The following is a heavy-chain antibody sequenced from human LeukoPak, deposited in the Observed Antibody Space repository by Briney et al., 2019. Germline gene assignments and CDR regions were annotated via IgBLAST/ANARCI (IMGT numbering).Heavy chain of an antibody. J-gene: IGHJ4*02. D-gene: IGHD3-3*01. CDR1: GGSISSYY. Sequence: SETLSLTCTVSGGSISSYYWSWIRQPPGKGLEWIGYIYYSGSTNYNPSPKSRVTISVDTSKNQFSLTLSSVTAADTAVYYCARVGYYDFWSGSVGYYFDYWGQGTLVTVSS. CDR3: ARVGYYDFWSGSVGYYFDY. CDR2: IYYSGST. V-gene: IGHV4-59*01.